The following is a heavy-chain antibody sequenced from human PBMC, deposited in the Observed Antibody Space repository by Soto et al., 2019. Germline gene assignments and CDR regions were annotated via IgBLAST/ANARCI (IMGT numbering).Heavy chain of an antibody. J-gene: IGHJ4*02. CDR1: GFTFDDYG. CDR3: VRGARLNFDY. V-gene: IGHV3-20*04. CDR2: GNWNGGST. Sequence: EVQLVESGGGVLRPGGSLRLSCAASGFTFDDYGMSWARQAPGKGVEWVSGGNWNGGSTGYGDSVKGRFTISRDNAKNSLYLQMNSLRAEDTALYYCVRGARLNFDYWGQGTLVTVSS.